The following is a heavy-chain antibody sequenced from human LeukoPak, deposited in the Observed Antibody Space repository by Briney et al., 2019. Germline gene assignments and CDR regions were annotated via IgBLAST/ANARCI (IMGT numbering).Heavy chain of an antibody. Sequence: PSETLSLTCTVSGGCISSYHWSWIRQPPGKGLEWIGYIYYSGSTNYNPSLKSRVTISVYTSKNQSSLKLCSSNCTATALYYCASRGYSNGWYYFDYWGQGTLVTVSS. D-gene: IGHD6-19*01. CDR1: GGCISSYH. CDR2: IYYSGST. CDR3: ASRGYSNGWYYFDY. V-gene: IGHV4-59*08. J-gene: IGHJ4*02.